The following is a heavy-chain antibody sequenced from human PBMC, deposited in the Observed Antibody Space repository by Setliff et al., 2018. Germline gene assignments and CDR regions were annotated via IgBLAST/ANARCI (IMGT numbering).Heavy chain of an antibody. D-gene: IGHD3-3*01. J-gene: IGHJ4*02. CDR1: GFTFSSYA. CDR2: ISGSGGST. CDR3: AKVGIFGGGYFDF. Sequence: LRLSCAASGFTFSSYAMSWVRQAPGKGLEWVSAISGSGGSTYYADSVKGRFTISRDNSKNTLYLQMNSLRAEDTAVYYCAKVGIFGGGYFDFWGQGTLVTVSS. V-gene: IGHV3-23*01.